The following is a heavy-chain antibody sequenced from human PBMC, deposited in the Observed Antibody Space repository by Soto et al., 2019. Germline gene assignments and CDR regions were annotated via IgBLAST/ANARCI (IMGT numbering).Heavy chain of an antibody. D-gene: IGHD3-3*01. CDR3: ERTVGNYDFWSGYYRWFDP. V-gene: IGHV4-34*01. CDR2: INHSGST. J-gene: IGHJ5*02. CDR1: GGSFSGYY. Sequence: ASETLSLTXAVYGGSFSGYYWSWIRQPPGKGLEWIGEINHSGSTNYNPSLKGRVTISVDTSKNQFSLKLSSVTAADTAVYYCERTVGNYDFWSGYYRWFDPWGQGTLVTVSS.